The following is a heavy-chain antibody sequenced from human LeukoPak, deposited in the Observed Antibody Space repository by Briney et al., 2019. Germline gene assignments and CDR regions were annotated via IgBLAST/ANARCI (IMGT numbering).Heavy chain of an antibody. CDR2: IIPIFGTA. V-gene: IGHV1-69*13. CDR1: GGTFSSYA. CDR3: ASPSSSGYTNGFQH. J-gene: IGHJ1*01. Sequence: ASVKVSCKASGGTFSSYAISWVRQAPGQGLEWMGGIIPIFGTANYAQKFQGRVTITADESTSTAYMELSSLRSEDTAVYYCASPSSSGYTNGFQHWGQGTLVTVSS. D-gene: IGHD6-6*01.